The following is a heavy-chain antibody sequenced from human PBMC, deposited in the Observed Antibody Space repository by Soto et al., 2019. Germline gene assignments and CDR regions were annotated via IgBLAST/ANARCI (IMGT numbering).Heavy chain of an antibody. CDR2: IKRKVDGGAT. V-gene: IGHV3-15*01. Sequence: EVQLVESGGGLVKPGGSLRLSCAASGFTFSNAWMSWVRQAPGKGLEWVGRIKRKVDGGATDYAAPVKGRFTISRDDSENTLYVQMNSLKTDDTAVYYCAAGTGTTDFDYWGQGTLVTVSS. D-gene: IGHD1-1*01. J-gene: IGHJ4*02. CDR3: AAGTGTTDFDY. CDR1: GFTFSNAW.